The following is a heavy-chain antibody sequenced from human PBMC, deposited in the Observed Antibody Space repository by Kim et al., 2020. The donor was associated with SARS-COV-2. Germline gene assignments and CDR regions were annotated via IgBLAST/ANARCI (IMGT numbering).Heavy chain of an antibody. CDR2: ISYDGSNK. CDR3: ARDTSSSWYGNWFDP. J-gene: IGHJ5*02. CDR1: GFTFSRYA. Sequence: GGSLRLSCAASGFTFSRYAMHWVRQAPGKGLEWVAVISYDGSNKYYADSVKGRFTISRDNSKNTLYLQMNSLRAEDTAVYYCARDTSSSWYGNWFDPWG. D-gene: IGHD6-13*01. V-gene: IGHV3-30*04.